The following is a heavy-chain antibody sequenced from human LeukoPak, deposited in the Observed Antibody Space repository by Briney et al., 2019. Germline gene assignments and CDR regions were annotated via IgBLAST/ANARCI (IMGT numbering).Heavy chain of an antibody. Sequence: LETLSLTCAVYGGSFSGYYWSWIRQPPRKGLEWIGEINHSGSTNYNPSLKSRVTISVDTSKNQFSLKLTSVTAADTAVYYCARGGGWLDYWGQGALVTVSS. V-gene: IGHV4-34*01. CDR2: INHSGST. D-gene: IGHD5-18*01. J-gene: IGHJ4*02. CDR1: GGSFSGYY. CDR3: ARGGGWLDY.